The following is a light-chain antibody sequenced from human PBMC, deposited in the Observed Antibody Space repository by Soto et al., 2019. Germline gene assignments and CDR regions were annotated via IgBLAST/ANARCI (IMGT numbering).Light chain of an antibody. CDR1: SSDVGGYNY. V-gene: IGLV2-8*01. CDR2: EVT. J-gene: IGLJ1*01. CDR3: SSYAGSLYV. Sequence: QSALTQPPSASGSPGQSVTISCTGTSSDVGGYNYVSWYQQHPGKAPKLMIYEVTKRPSGVPDRFSGSKSGNTASLTVSGLQAEDEAYYYCSSYAGSLYVFGTGTQLTVL.